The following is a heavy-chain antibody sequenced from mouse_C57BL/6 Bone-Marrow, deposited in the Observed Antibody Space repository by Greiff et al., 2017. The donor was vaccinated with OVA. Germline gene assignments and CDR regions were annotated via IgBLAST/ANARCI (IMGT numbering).Heavy chain of an antibody. J-gene: IGHJ1*03. CDR1: GYTFTSYG. CDR3: ARVDYYGSSFYWYFDV. CDR2: IYPRSGNT. D-gene: IGHD1-1*01. Sequence: QVQLQQSGAELARPGASVKLSCKASGYTFTSYGISWVKQRTGQGLEWIGEIYPRSGNTYYNEKFKGKATLTADKSSSTAYMELRSLTSEDSAVYCCARVDYYGSSFYWYFDVWGTGTTVTVSS. V-gene: IGHV1-81*01.